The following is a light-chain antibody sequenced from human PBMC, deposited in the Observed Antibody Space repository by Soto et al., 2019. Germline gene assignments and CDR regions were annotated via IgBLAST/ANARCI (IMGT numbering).Light chain of an antibody. CDR3: CSYADNTDYV. CDR2: EGS. Sequence: QSALTQPASVSGSPGQSITISCTGTSSDVGSYNLVSWYQQHPGKAPKLMIYEGSKRPSGVPDRFSGSKSGNTASLNVSGLQAEDEADYYCCSYADNTDYVFGTGTQLTVL. CDR1: SSDVGSYNL. V-gene: IGLV2-23*01. J-gene: IGLJ1*01.